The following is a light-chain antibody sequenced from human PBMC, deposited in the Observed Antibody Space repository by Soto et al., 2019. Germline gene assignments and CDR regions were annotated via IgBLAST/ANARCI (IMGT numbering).Light chain of an antibody. Sequence: EIVLTQSPGTLSLAPGERATLSCGASQSVTSNYLAWYQQKPGQSPRLLSYDTSTRATGIPDRFSGSGSGTDFTLTISRLEPEDFAVYHCQQYGASPWTFGQGAKVDIK. CDR3: QQYGASPWT. CDR2: DTS. J-gene: IGKJ1*01. V-gene: IGKV3-20*01. CDR1: QSVTSNY.